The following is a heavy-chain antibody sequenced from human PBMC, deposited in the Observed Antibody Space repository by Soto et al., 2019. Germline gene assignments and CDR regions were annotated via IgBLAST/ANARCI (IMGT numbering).Heavy chain of an antibody. J-gene: IGHJ3*02. CDR2: ISGSGGST. V-gene: IGHV3-23*01. Sequence: GGSLRLSCAASGFTFSSYAMSWVRQAPGKGLEWVSAISGSGGSTYYADSVKGRFTISRDNSKNTLYLQMNSLRAEDTAVYYCAKDQGIVVVPAAPDAFDIWGQGTMVTVSS. CDR1: GFTFSSYA. D-gene: IGHD2-2*01. CDR3: AKDQGIVVVPAAPDAFDI.